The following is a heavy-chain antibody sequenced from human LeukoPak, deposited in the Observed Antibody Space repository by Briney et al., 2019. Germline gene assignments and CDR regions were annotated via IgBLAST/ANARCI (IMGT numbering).Heavy chain of an antibody. Sequence: PGGSLRLSCAASGFTFSSYSMNWVRQAPGKGLEWVSSISSSSSYIYYADSVKGRFTISRDNAKNSLYLQMNSLRAEDTAVYYCARDSHRLWWPTRFDYWGQGTLVTVSS. J-gene: IGHJ4*02. CDR3: ARDSHRLWWPTRFDY. CDR1: GFTFSSYS. CDR2: ISSSSSYI. V-gene: IGHV3-21*01. D-gene: IGHD2-21*01.